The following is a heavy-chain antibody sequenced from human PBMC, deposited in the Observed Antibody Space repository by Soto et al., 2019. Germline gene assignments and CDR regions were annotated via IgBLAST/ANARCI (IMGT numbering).Heavy chain of an antibody. J-gene: IGHJ5*02. V-gene: IGHV1-3*01. CDR1: GGTFSSYT. CDR2: INAGNGNT. Sequence: ASVKVSCKASGGTFSSYTISWVRQAPGQGLEWMGWINAGNGNTKYSQKFQGRVTITRDKSASTAYMELSSLRSEDTAVYYCARDGPITIFGVVIIQPAWFDPWGQGTLVTVSS. CDR3: ARDGPITIFGVVIIQPAWFDP. D-gene: IGHD3-3*01.